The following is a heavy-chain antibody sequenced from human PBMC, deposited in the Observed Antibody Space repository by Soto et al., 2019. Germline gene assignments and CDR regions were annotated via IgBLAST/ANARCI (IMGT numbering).Heavy chain of an antibody. CDR1: GGSISSGGYS. V-gene: IGHV4-30-2*01. J-gene: IGHJ3*02. CDR2: IYHSGST. Sequence: ASETLSLTCAVSGGSISSGGYSWSWIRQPPGKGLEWIGYIYHSGSTYYNPSLKSRVTISVDRSKNQFSLKLSSVTAADTAVYYCARAAQAFDIWGQGTMVTVSS. CDR3: ARAAQAFDI. D-gene: IGHD6-25*01.